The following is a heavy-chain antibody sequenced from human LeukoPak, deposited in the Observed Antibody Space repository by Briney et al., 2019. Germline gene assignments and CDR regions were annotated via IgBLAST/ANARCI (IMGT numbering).Heavy chain of an antibody. J-gene: IGHJ6*02. V-gene: IGHV4-31*02. D-gene: IGHD6-13*01. CDR1: GGSISSGGYY. CDR2: IYYSGST. Sequence: SETLSLTCTVSGGSISSGGYYWSWIRQHPGDGLEWIGYIYYSGSTYYNPSLKSRVTISIDTSKNHFSLKLSSVTAADTAVYYCARAPGNLYSSSWYYGMDVWGQGTTVTVSS. CDR3: ARAPGNLYSSSWYYGMDV.